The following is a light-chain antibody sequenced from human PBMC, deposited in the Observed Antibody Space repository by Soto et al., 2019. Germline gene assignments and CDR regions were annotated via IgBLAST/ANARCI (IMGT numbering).Light chain of an antibody. V-gene: IGLV2-14*01. Sequence: QSVLTQPASVSGSPGQSITISCTGTISDIGSYNYVSWYQQYPGKAPKLMVYDVSNRPSGVSNRFSGSKSGNTASLTISGLQADDEADYYCSSFTTSSTLFGGGTKVTVL. J-gene: IGLJ2*01. CDR3: SSFTTSSTL. CDR2: DVS. CDR1: ISDIGSYNY.